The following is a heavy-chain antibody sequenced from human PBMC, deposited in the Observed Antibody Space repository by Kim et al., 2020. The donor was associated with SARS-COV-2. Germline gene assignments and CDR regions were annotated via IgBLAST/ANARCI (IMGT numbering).Heavy chain of an antibody. D-gene: IGHD1-26*01. V-gene: IGHV3-23*01. Sequence: GGSLRLSCAASGFTFSSYAMSWVRQAPGKWLEWVSAISGSGGSTYYADSVKGRFTISRDNSKNTLYLQMNSLRAEDTAIYYCAKVGRSNYFDYWGQGTLVTVSS. CDR3: AKVGRSNYFDY. CDR2: ISGSGGST. CDR1: GFTFSSYA. J-gene: IGHJ4*02.